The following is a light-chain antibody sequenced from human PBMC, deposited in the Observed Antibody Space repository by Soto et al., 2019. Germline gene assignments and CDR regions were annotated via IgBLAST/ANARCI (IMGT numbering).Light chain of an antibody. V-gene: IGKV3-20*01. CDR3: HQFGYSPRT. Sequence: EIVLTQSPGTLSLSPGETATLSCRASQTVNSGYLAWFQQRPGQAPRLLIFATSRRATDIADRFSGSGSGTDFTLAIRRLEPEDFAVYYCHQFGYSPRTFGQGTKVE. J-gene: IGKJ1*01. CDR2: ATS. CDR1: QTVNSGY.